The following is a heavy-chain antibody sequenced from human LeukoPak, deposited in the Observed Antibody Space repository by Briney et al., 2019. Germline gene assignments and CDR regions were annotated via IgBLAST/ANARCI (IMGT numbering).Heavy chain of an antibody. V-gene: IGHV3-43D*03. D-gene: IGHD3-9*01. CDR3: AKLADILTGDFDY. CDR2: ISWDGGST. CDR1: GFTFDDYA. J-gene: IGHJ4*02. Sequence: GGSLRLSCAASGFTFDDYAMHWVRQAPGKGLEWVSLISWDGGSTYYADSVKGRFTISRDNSKNPLYLQMNSLRAEDTALYYCAKLADILTGDFDYWGQGTLVTVSS.